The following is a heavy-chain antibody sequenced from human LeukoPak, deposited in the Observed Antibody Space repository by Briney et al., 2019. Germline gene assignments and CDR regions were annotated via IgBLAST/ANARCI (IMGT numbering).Heavy chain of an antibody. CDR2: INPSGGST. CDR3: ASQDPPFMITFGGPPWSHYGMDV. J-gene: IGHJ6*02. Sequence: GASVKVSCKASGYTFTSYYMHWVRQAPGHALEWMGIINPSGGSTSYAQKFQGRVTMTRDTSTSTVYMELSSLRSEDTAVYYCASQDPPFMITFGGPPWSHYGMDVWGQGTTVTVSS. V-gene: IGHV1-46*03. D-gene: IGHD3-16*01. CDR1: GYTFTSYY.